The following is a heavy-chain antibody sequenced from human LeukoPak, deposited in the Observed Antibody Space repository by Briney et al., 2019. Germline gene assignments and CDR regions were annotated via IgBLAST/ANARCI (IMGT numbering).Heavy chain of an antibody. Sequence: PETLSLTSALSGVSFADYYWAWGRPTPGKGREWIGEINHSGYTTGSPSLKSRVTLSIDTSRKQFSLNLRSVTVADAGTYYCTRMTTGHDYWGQGTLVTVSS. J-gene: IGHJ4*02. CDR1: GVSFADYY. V-gene: IGHV4-34*01. CDR3: TRMTTGHDY. D-gene: IGHD4-17*01. CDR2: INHSGYT.